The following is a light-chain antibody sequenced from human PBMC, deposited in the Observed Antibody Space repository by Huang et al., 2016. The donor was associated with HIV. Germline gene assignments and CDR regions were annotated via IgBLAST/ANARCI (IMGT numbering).Light chain of an antibody. CDR3: QQYNAWRT. CDR2: GAS. CDR1: QSVSNY. V-gene: IGKV3-15*01. Sequence: EIVLTQSPGTLSLSPGERATLSCRASQSVSNYLAWYQQKPGQAPRLLIYGASSRATGVPARFSGSGSGTEFTLTISTLQSEDFAVYYCQQYNAWRTFGQGTKVEIK. J-gene: IGKJ1*01.